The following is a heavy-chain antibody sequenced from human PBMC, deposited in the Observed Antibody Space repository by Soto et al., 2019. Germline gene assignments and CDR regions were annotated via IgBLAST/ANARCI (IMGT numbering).Heavy chain of an antibody. CDR1: GGSFTGFY. CDR3: ATLPGDFWSGYYSYFDY. V-gene: IGHV4-34*01. J-gene: IGHJ4*02. CDR2: INHSGST. Sequence: QVHLQQWGAGQLKPSETLSLTCAIYGGSFTGFYWSWLRQPPGKGLEWIGEINHSGSTSYNPSLKSLVTISVDTSKNQFSLKLSSVTAADTAVYYCATLPGDFWSGYYSYFDYWGQGTLVTVSS. D-gene: IGHD3-3*01.